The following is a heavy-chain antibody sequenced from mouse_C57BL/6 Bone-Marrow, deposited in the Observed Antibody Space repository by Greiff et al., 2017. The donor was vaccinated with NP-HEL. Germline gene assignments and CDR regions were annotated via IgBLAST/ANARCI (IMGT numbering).Heavy chain of an antibody. CDR1: GFTFSDFY. V-gene: IGHV7-1*01. CDR2: SRNKANDYTT. CDR3: ARAADGYYWFAY. Sequence: EVQGVESGGGLVQSGRSLRLSCATSGFTFSDFYMEWVRQAPGKGLEWIAASRNKANDYTTEYSAYVKGRFIVSRDTSQSILYLQMNALRAEDTAIYYCARAADGYYWFAYWGQGTLVTVSA. J-gene: IGHJ3*01. D-gene: IGHD2-3*01.